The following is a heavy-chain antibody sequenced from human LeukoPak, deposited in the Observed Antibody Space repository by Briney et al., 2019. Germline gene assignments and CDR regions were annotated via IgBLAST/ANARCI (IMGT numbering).Heavy chain of an antibody. D-gene: IGHD3-10*01. V-gene: IGHV4-61*01. J-gene: IGHJ4*02. CDR1: GGSVSSGSYY. Sequence: PSETLSLTCTVSGGSVSSGSYYWSWIRQPPGKGLEWIGYIYYSGSTNYNPSLKSRVTISVGTSKNQFSLKLSSVTAADTAVYYCARALWFGEPYFDYWGQGTLVTVSS. CDR3: ARALWFGEPYFDY. CDR2: IYYSGST.